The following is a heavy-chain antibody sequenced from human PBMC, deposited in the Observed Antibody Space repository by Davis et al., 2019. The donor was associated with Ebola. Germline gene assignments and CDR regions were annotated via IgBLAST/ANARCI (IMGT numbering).Heavy chain of an antibody. J-gene: IGHJ3*02. CDR3: ATLRRTVTGMDDAFDI. CDR2: IYTGDSDT. CDR1: GNSFSSHW. D-gene: IGHD4-11*01. V-gene: IGHV5-51*01. Sequence: GESLKISCKDSGNSFSSHWIGWVRQMPGKGLEWMGIIYTGDSDTRYSPSFQGRVTISADKSISTAYLQWSNLKASDTAMYYCATLRRTVTGMDDAFDIWGQGTMVTVS.